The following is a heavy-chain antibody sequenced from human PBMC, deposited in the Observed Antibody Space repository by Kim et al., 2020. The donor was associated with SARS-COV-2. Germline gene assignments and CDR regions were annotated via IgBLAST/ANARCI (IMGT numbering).Heavy chain of an antibody. Sequence: ASVKVSCKTSGYTFTGHYIHWMRQAPGQGLEWMAGINPYSGTTNFAQRFQGRVTMTRDTSISTAYMELSSLTSDDTALYYCAKGGSPRFGYWGQRTQVTV. CDR3: AKGGSPRFGY. CDR2: INPYSGTT. J-gene: IGHJ4*02. V-gene: IGHV1-2*02. D-gene: IGHD3-16*01. CDR1: GYTFTGHY.